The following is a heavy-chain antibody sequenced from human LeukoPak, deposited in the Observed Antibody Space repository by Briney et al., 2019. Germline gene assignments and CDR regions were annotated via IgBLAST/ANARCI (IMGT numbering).Heavy chain of an antibody. J-gene: IGHJ5*02. CDR3: ARYDSSGYYNWFDP. Sequence: PSETLSLTCAVYGGSLNGYYWSWIRQPPGKGLEWIGEGGNSGGTNYNPSLKSRVTISVDTSMDQFSLKLSSVTAADTAVYYCARYDSSGYYNWFDPWGQGTLVTVSS. CDR1: GGSLNGYY. D-gene: IGHD3-22*01. CDR2: GGNSGGT. V-gene: IGHV4-34*01.